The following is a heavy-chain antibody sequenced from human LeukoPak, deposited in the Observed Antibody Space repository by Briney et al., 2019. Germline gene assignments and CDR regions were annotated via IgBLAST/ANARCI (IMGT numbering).Heavy chain of an antibody. V-gene: IGHV3-7*01. Sequence: GGSLRLSCAASGFTFSSYWMSWVRQAPGKGLEWVANIKQDGSEKYYVDSVKGRFTTSRDNAKNSLYLQMNSLRAEDTAVYYCASWITIFGPHNWFDPWGQGTLVTVSS. CDR3: ASWITIFGPHNWFDP. CDR2: IKQDGSEK. D-gene: IGHD3-3*01. J-gene: IGHJ5*02. CDR1: GFTFSSYW.